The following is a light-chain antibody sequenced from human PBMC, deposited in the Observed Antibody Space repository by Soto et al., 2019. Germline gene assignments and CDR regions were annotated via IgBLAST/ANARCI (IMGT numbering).Light chain of an antibody. J-gene: IGKJ1*01. V-gene: IGKV1-5*03. CDR1: QNINNL. Sequence: DIQMTQSPSTLSASVGDRVTITCRASQNINNLLAWYQQKPGKAHNLLIYKAYSLESGVQSRFSGSGYGTEFTLTIRSLQPEDFATFYCKQYSTYSRAFGQGTKVDIK. CDR2: KAY. CDR3: KQYSTYSRA.